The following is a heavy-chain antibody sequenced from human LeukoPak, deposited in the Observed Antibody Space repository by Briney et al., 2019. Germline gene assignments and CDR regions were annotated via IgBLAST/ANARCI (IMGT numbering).Heavy chain of an antibody. D-gene: IGHD1-14*01. CDR3: VKDLLPKTRITHHRDPIDY. V-gene: IGHV3-64D*06. J-gene: IGHJ4*02. Sequence: GGSLRLSCSASGFTFSSYAMHWVRQAPGKGLEYVSAISSNGGSTYYADSAKGRFTISRDNSKNTLYLQMSSLRAEDTAVYYCVKDLLPKTRITHHRDPIDYWGQGTLVTVSS. CDR1: GFTFSSYA. CDR2: ISSNGGST.